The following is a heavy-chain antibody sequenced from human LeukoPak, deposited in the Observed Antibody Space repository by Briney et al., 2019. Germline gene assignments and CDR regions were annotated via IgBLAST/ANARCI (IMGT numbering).Heavy chain of an antibody. CDR1: GGSISSYY. V-gene: IGHV4-59*01. CDR2: IYYSGST. Sequence: PSEILSLTCTVSGGSISSYYWSWIRQPPGKGLEWIGYIYYSGSTNYNPSLKSRVTISVDTSKNQFSLKLSSVTAADTAVYYCARAGAYDILTGYSGALDYWGQGTLVTVSS. CDR3: ARAGAYDILTGYSGALDY. J-gene: IGHJ4*02. D-gene: IGHD3-9*01.